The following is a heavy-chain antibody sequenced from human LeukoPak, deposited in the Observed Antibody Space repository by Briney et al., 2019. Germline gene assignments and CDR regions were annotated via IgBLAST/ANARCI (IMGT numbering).Heavy chain of an antibody. Sequence: GGSLRLSCAASGFIFSKSWMTWVRQAPGKGPQWVAHINEDGTKKYYADSAMGRFTISKDNARTSVYLQMNSLRDEDTAVYYCARDRGYRYGQFDYWGQGTLVTVSS. CDR1: GFIFSKSW. CDR3: ARDRGYRYGQFDY. CDR2: INEDGTKK. V-gene: IGHV3-7*01. D-gene: IGHD5-18*01. J-gene: IGHJ4*02.